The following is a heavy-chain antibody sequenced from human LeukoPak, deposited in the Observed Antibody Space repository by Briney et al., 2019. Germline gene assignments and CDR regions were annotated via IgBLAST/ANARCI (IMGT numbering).Heavy chain of an antibody. V-gene: IGHV1-46*01. CDR3: ARVVGSMSSAFDI. J-gene: IGHJ3*02. Sequence: ASVTVSCKASGYTFTSYYMHWVRHAPGQGLERMGIINPSGGSTSYAQKFQGRVTMTRDTSTSTVYMELSSLRSEDTAVYFCARVVGSMSSAFDIWGQGTMVTVSS. CDR2: INPSGGST. CDR1: GYTFTSYY. D-gene: IGHD3-10*01.